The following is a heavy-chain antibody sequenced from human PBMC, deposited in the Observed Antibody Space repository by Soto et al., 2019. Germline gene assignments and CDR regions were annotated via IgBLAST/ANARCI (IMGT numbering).Heavy chain of an antibody. J-gene: IGHJ5*02. Sequence: QVQLVESGGGVAQPGSSLRPPFAASGSTFGAIARHWVRQAPGKGLEWVAVISYDGSNKYYADSVKGRFTISRDNSKNTLYLQMNSLRAEDTAVYYCAKDLAIAAAGPAFDPWGQGTLVTVSS. V-gene: IGHV3-30*18. CDR3: AKDLAIAAAGPAFDP. D-gene: IGHD6-13*01. CDR1: GSTFGAIA. CDR2: ISYDGSNK.